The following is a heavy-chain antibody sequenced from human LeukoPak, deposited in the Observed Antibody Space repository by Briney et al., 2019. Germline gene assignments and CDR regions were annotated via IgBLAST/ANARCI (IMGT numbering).Heavy chain of an antibody. V-gene: IGHV1-46*01. CDR1: GYTFTTYS. J-gene: IGHJ3*02. Sequence: ASVKVSCKASGYTFTTYSMHWVRQAPGQGLEWMAIINLSGGSTDYTQKFQGRVTVTRDTSTSTVYMELSSLRSEDTAVYYCARDAEYYYDSSGYPREAFDIWGQGTMVTVSS. CDR2: INLSGGST. D-gene: IGHD3-22*01. CDR3: ARDAEYYYDSSGYPREAFDI.